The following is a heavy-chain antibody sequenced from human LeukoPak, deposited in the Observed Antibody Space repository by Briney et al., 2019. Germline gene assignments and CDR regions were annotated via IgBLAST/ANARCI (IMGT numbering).Heavy chain of an antibody. D-gene: IGHD1-26*01. Sequence: GGSLRLSCAASGFTFSSYAMHWVRQAPGKGLEGVAVISYDGSNKYYADSVKGRFTISRDNSKNTLYLQMNSLRAEDAAVYSCARGRGIVAPSGYWGQGTLVTVSS. CDR3: ARGRGIVAPSGY. CDR2: ISYDGSNK. CDR1: GFTFSSYA. J-gene: IGHJ4*02. V-gene: IGHV3-30*04.